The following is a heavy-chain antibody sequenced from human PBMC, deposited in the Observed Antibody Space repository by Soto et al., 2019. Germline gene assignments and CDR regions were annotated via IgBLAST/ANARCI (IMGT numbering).Heavy chain of an antibody. D-gene: IGHD2-2*01. V-gene: IGHV3-23*01. CDR2: ISGSRGTT. CDR3: ETTPYCSTPSCYTYYYEMVV. J-gene: IGHJ6*02. Sequence: EVQLLESGGGLIQPEGSLRLSCVASGFTFSDYAMSWVRQAPGKGLEWISTISGSRGTTYYADSVKGRFTISRDNSKNTLYLHMNSLSAEDTAVYYCETTPYCSTPSCYTYYYEMVVWGLGTTVTVSS. CDR1: GFTFSDYA.